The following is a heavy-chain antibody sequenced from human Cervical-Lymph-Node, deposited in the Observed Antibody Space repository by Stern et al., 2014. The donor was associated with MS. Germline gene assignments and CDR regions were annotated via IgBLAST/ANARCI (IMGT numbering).Heavy chain of an antibody. CDR2: INTETVEP. V-gene: IGHV7-4-1*02. D-gene: IGHD6-19*01. Sequence: QMQLVQSGSEFKKPGASVKVSCKASGYTFTHYAMNWVRQAPGQGLEWMGWINTETVEPTYAASLTGRVVFSMDTSVSTAYLQISSLKAEDSGMYYCARYSRGWSGENDYWGQGTLVTVSS. J-gene: IGHJ4*02. CDR3: ARYSRGWSGENDY. CDR1: GYTFTHYA.